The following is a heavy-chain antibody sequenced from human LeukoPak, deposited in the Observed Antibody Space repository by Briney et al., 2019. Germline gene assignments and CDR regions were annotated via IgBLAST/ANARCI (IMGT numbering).Heavy chain of an antibody. CDR2: IIPIFGTA. CDR1: GGTFSSYA. D-gene: IGHD2-15*01. CDR3: ARDQGDIVAYYYYGMDV. Sequence: ASVKVSCKASGGTFSSYAISWVRQAPGQGLEWMGGIIPIFGTANYAQKFQGRVTITADESTSTAYMELSSLRSEDTAVYYCARDQGDIVAYYYYGMDVWGQGTTVTVSS. V-gene: IGHV1-69*13. J-gene: IGHJ6*02.